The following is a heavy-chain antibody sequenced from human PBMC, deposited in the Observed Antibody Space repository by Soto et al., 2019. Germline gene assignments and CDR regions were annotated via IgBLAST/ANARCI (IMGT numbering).Heavy chain of an antibody. J-gene: IGHJ5*02. CDR1: GCTFSSYA. CDR3: AKVPSRTTYWFDP. Sequence: GGSRRLSCAASGCTFSSYAMSWVRHAPGKGLEWVSAISGSGGSTYYADSVKGRFTISRDNSKNTLYLQMNSLRAEDTAVYYCAKVPSRTTYWFDPWGQGTLVTVSS. CDR2: ISGSGGST. D-gene: IGHD1-1*01. V-gene: IGHV3-23*01.